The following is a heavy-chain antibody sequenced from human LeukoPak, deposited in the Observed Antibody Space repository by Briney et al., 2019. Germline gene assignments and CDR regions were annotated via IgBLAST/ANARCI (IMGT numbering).Heavy chain of an antibody. CDR3: ARRGYSGYDDAFDI. V-gene: IGHV4-59*01. CDR1: GGSISSYY. CDR2: IYYSGST. D-gene: IGHD5-12*01. J-gene: IGHJ3*02. Sequence: SETLSLTCTVSGGSISSYYWSWIRQPPGKGLEWIGYIYYSGSTNYNPSLKSRVTISVDTSKNQFSLKLSSVTAADTAVYYCARRGYSGYDDAFDIWGQGTMVTVSS.